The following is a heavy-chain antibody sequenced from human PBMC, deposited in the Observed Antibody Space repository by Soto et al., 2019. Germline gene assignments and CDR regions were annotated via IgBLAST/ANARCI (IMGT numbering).Heavy chain of an antibody. CDR2: MNTNSGNT. V-gene: IGHV1-8*01. D-gene: IGHD3-22*01. CDR1: GYTFTSYD. Sequence: QVQLVQSGAEAKKPGASVKVSCKPSGYTFTSYDINWVRQATGQGLEWLGWMNTNSGNTGYAQKFRGRITMTSDSSISTADMELSSLTSEDTAVYYCARGLNYYDSSGYDHWGEGTLVTVSS. CDR3: ARGLNYYDSSGYDH. J-gene: IGHJ4*02.